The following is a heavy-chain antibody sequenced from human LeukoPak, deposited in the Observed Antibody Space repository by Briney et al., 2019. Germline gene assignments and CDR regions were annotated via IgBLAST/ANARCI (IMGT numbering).Heavy chain of an antibody. CDR2: ISGSGAGT. J-gene: IGHJ4*02. D-gene: IGHD3-10*02. CDR3: ARGLFSFDH. Sequence: GGSLRLSCAASGFTSDDYGVTWVRQAPGKGLEWVSAISGSGAGTCYANSVKGRFTISRDNSKNTLYLQMNSLRAEDTAVYYCARGLFSFDHWGQGTLVTVSS. CDR1: GFTSDDYG. V-gene: IGHV3-23*01.